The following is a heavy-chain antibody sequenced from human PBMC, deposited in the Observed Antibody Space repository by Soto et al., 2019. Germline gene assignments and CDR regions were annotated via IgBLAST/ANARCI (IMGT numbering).Heavy chain of an antibody. CDR2: IYYSGST. J-gene: IGHJ5*02. CDR1: GGSISSGGYY. V-gene: IGHV4-31*03. D-gene: IGHD2-2*02. CDR3: ARDRVCSSTSCYRGLLYFSFDP. Sequence: TLSLTCTVSGGSISSGGYYWSWIRQHPGKGLEWIGYIYYSGSTYYNPSLKSRVTISVDTSKNQFSLKLSSVTAADTAVYYCARDRVCSSTSCYRGLLYFSFDPWGQGTLVTVSS.